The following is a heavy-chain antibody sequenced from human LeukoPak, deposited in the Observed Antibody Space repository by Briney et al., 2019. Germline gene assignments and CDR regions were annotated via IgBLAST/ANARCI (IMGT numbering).Heavy chain of an antibody. D-gene: IGHD6-19*01. CDR3: ARHPGYSSGWPNWFDP. Sequence: PSQTLSLTCTVSGGSISSGGYYWSWIRQHPGKGLEWIGYIYYSGSTYYNPSLKSRVTISVDTSKNQFSLKLGSVTAADTAVYYCARHPGYSSGWPNWFDPWGQGTLVTVSS. J-gene: IGHJ5*02. V-gene: IGHV4-31*03. CDR1: GGSISSGGYY. CDR2: IYYSGST.